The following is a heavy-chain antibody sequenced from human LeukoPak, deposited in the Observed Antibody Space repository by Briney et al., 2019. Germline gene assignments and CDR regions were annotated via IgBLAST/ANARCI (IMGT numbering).Heavy chain of an antibody. CDR2: ISSSGSTI. Sequence: GGSLRLSCAASGFTFDDYGMSWVRQAPGKGLEWVSYISSSGSTIYYADSVKGRFTISRDNAKNSLYLQMNSLRAEDTAVYYCATSSTFYFDYWGQGTLVTVSS. J-gene: IGHJ4*02. CDR1: GFTFDDYG. V-gene: IGHV3-11*01. CDR3: ATSSTFYFDY.